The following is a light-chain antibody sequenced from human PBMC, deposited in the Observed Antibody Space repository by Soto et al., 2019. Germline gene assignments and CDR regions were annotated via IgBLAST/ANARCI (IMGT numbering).Light chain of an antibody. V-gene: IGKV1-39*01. CDR1: QRITTY. CDR2: TSG. J-gene: IGKJ2*01. Sequence: IQMTQSPASLSASVGDRVTITCRASQRITTYLNWYQQKPGEAPKLLISTSGTLQRGVPSRFSGSGSGTDFSLTITALRPEDFATYFCQQTYSTPYNFGQGTKLEI. CDR3: QQTYSTPYN.